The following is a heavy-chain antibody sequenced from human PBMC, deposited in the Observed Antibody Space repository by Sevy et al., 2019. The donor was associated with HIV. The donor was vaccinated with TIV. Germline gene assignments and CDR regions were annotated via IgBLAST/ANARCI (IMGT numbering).Heavy chain of an antibody. Sequence: SETLSLTCTVSGGSISISTYYWGWIRQPPGKGLEWIGSLYYSGSTYYNPSLKSRVSISVDTSKSQFSLKLSSVTATDTAVYYCARLREERELASNWFDPWGQGTLVTVSS. CDR2: LYYSGST. V-gene: IGHV4-39*01. CDR3: ARLREERELASNWFDP. D-gene: IGHD1-7*01. CDR1: GGSISISTYY. J-gene: IGHJ5*02.